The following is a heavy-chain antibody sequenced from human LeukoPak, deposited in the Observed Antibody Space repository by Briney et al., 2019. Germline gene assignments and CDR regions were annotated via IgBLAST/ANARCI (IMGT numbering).Heavy chain of an antibody. CDR1: GGSISSYY. CDR2: ISYSGST. V-gene: IGHV4-59*01. Sequence: PSETLSLTCTVSGGSISSYYWSWIRQPPGKGLEWIGYISYSGSTNYNPSLKSRVTISVDRSKNQFSLNLTSVTAADTAVYYCARADWLSPKFDYWGQGALVTVSS. J-gene: IGHJ4*02. D-gene: IGHD3-9*01. CDR3: ARADWLSPKFDY.